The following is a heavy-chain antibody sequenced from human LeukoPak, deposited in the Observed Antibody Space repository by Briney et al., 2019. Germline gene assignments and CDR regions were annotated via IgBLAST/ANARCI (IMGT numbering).Heavy chain of an antibody. D-gene: IGHD6-6*01. J-gene: IGHJ4*02. CDR3: AREVELVRYFDY. CDR1: GFTFSSYA. V-gene: IGHV3-30-3*01. Sequence: PGGSLRFSCAASGFTFSSYAMHWVRQAPGKGLEWVAVISYDGSNKYYADSVKGRFTISRDNSKNTLYLQMNSLRAEDTAVYYCAREVELVRYFDYWGQGTLVTVSS. CDR2: ISYDGSNK.